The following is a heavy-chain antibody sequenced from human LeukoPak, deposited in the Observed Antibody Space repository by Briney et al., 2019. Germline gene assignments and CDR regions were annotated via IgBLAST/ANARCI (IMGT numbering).Heavy chain of an antibody. V-gene: IGHV3-43D*03. D-gene: IGHD2-2*01. J-gene: IGHJ6*03. CDR2: ISWDGGST. CDR1: GFTFDDYA. Sequence: PGGSLRLSCAASGFTFDDYAVHWVRQAPGKGLEWVSLISWDGGSTYYADSVKGRFTISRDNSKNSLYLQMNSLRAEDTALYYCAKTTSGKNYYMDVWGKGTTVTVSS. CDR3: AKTTSGKNYYMDV.